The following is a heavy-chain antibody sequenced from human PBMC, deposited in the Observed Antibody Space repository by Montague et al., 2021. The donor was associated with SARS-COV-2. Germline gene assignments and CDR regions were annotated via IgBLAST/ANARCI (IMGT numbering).Heavy chain of an antibody. CDR2: IYYSGST. CDR3: AGLGSPRITIFGVVTHNWFDP. D-gene: IGHD3-3*01. CDR1: GGSISSSSYY. Sequence: SETLSLTCTVSGGSISSSSYYWGWIRQPPGKGLEWIGSIYYSGSTYCNPSLKSRVTISVDTSKNQFSLKLSSVTAADTAVYYCAGLGSPRITIFGVVTHNWFDPWGQGTLVTVSS. J-gene: IGHJ5*02. V-gene: IGHV4-39*01.